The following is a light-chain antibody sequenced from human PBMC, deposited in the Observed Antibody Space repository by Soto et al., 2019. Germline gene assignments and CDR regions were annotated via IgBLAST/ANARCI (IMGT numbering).Light chain of an antibody. CDR2: DVT. CDR3: SSHAGSSVV. CDR1: SSDVGGYNY. V-gene: IGLV2-11*01. J-gene: IGLJ1*01. Sequence: SVSGSPGQSVTISCTGTSSDVGGYNYVSWYQQHPGKAPKLMIYDVTTRPSGVPDRFSGSKSGNTASLTISGLQAEDEADYYCSSHAGSSVVFGTGTKVTVL.